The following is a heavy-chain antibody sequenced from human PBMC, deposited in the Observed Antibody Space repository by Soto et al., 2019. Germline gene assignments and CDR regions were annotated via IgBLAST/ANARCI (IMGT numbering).Heavy chain of an antibody. D-gene: IGHD3-22*01. CDR2: IYHSGST. Sequence: PSETLSLTCSVSGCSISSGDYYWNWIRQPPGKGLEWIGEIYHSGSTNYNPSLKSRVTISVDKSKNQFSLKLSSVTAADTAVYYCASDSSGYYSYNWFDPWGQGTLVTVSS. J-gene: IGHJ5*02. V-gene: IGHV4-39*07. CDR1: GCSISSGDYY. CDR3: ASDSSGYYSYNWFDP.